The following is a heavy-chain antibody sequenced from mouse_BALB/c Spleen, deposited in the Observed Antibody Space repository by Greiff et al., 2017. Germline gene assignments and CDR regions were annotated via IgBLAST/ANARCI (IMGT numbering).Heavy chain of an antibody. CDR3: ARSTDLAY. CDR1: GFTFTDYY. Sequence: EVKVVESGGGLVQPGGSLRLSCATSGFTFTDYYMSWVRQPPGKALEWLGFIRNKANGYTTEYSASVKGRFTISRDNSQSILYLQMNTLRAEDSATYYCARSTDLAYWGQGTLVTVSA. J-gene: IGHJ3*01. D-gene: IGHD1-1*01. V-gene: IGHV7-3*02. CDR2: IRNKANGYTT.